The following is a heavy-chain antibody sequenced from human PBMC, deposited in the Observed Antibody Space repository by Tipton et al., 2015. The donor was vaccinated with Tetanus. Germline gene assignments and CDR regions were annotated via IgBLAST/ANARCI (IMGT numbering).Heavy chain of an antibody. Sequence: GLVKPSETLSLTCTVSGGSISSYYWSWIRQPPGKQLEWVGYIYHSGSTNYNPSLKSRVSISFGTSKNQFSLNLESVTAADTAFYYCARANNDFPKKGPFDSWGQGTLVIVSS. V-gene: IGHV4-59*01. CDR1: GGSISSYY. J-gene: IGHJ4*02. D-gene: IGHD1-1*01. CDR3: ARANNDFPKKGPFDS. CDR2: IYHSGST.